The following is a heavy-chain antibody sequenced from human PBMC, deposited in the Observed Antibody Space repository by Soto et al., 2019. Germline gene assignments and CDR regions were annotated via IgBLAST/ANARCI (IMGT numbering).Heavy chain of an antibody. CDR3: AKDKSTTTAFDI. V-gene: IGHV3-23*01. J-gene: IGHJ3*02. CDR1: GFTFSTYA. Sequence: GGSLRLSCADSGFTFSTYALSWVLQAPGKGLEWVSAINERGGSTYYADSVKGRFTISRDNSKRTLYLQMNSLRAEDTALYFCAKDKSTTTAFDIWGQGTMVTVSS. CDR2: INERGGST. D-gene: IGHD5-12*01.